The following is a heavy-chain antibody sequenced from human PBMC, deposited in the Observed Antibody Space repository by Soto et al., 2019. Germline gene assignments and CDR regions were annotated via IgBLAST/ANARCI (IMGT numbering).Heavy chain of an antibody. CDR3: AKDLILGYCSGGSCSGGMDV. D-gene: IGHD2-15*01. CDR2: ISWNSGSI. Sequence: PGGSLRLSCAASGFTFDDYAMHWVRQAPGKGLEWVSGISWNSGSIGYADSVKGRFTISRDNAKNSLYLQMNSLRAEDTALYYCAKDLILGYCSGGSCSGGMDVWGQGTTVTVSS. V-gene: IGHV3-9*01. CDR1: GFTFDDYA. J-gene: IGHJ6*02.